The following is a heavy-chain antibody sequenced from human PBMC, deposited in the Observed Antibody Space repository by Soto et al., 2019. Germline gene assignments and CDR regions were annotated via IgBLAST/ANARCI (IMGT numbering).Heavy chain of an antibody. CDR3: ARGGEGGTGTYYYYRDV. D-gene: IGHD4-17*01. CDR2: INHSGST. J-gene: IGHJ6*03. CDR1: CGSFSGYY. V-gene: IGHV4-34*01. Sequence: ASETLSLTCAVYCGSFSGYYWSWIRQPPGKGLEWIGEINHSGSTNYNPSLKSRVTISVDTSKNQFSLKLSSVTAADTAVYYCARGGEGGTGTYYYYRDVWGKGTTVTVSS.